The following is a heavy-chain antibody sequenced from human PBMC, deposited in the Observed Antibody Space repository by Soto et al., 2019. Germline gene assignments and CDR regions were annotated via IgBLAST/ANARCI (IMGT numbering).Heavy chain of an antibody. D-gene: IGHD2-2*01. Sequence: EVQLVESGGGLVQPGGSLRLSCAASGFTFSSYWMHWVRQAPGKGLVWVSRINSDGSSTSYADSVKGRFTISRDNAKNTLYLQMNSLRAEDTAVYYCAREDVVPAAYWYFDLWGGGTLVTVSS. J-gene: IGHJ2*01. CDR1: GFTFSSYW. CDR2: INSDGSST. CDR3: AREDVVPAAYWYFDL. V-gene: IGHV3-74*01.